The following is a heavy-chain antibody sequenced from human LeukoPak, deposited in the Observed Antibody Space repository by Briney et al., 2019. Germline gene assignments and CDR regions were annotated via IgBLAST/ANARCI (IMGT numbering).Heavy chain of an antibody. Sequence: ASVKVSCKASGHSFTNYALNWVRQAPGQGLEWMGWTTTNTGNPTYAQGFTRRFAFSLDTSVSTAYLQISSLKADDTAVYYCARDGGYTGYEPPDYWGQGTLVTVSS. CDR2: TTTNTGNP. CDR3: ARDGGYTGYEPPDY. CDR1: GHSFTNYA. V-gene: IGHV7-4-1*02. J-gene: IGHJ4*02. D-gene: IGHD5-12*01.